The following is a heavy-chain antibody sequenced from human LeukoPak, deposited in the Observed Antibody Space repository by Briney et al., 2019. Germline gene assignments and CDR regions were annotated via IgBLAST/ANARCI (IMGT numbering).Heavy chain of an antibody. CDR2: ISGSGGAT. D-gene: IGHD2-2*01. CDR1: GFIFSNYA. J-gene: IGHJ4*02. CDR3: AKAVVVVPAATPFDY. Sequence: PGGSLRLSCAASGFIFSNYAMTWVRQAPGKGLEWVSTISGSGGATYYADSVKGRFTISRDNSKITLYLQMNGLRAEDTALFYCAKAVVVVPAATPFDYWGLGTLVTVSS. V-gene: IGHV3-23*01.